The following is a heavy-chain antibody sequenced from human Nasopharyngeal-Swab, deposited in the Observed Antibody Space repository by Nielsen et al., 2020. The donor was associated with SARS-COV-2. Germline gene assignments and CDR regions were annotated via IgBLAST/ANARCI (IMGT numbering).Heavy chain of an antibody. V-gene: IGHV3-30*18. CDR2: ISYDGSNK. J-gene: IGHJ4*02. D-gene: IGHD1-26*01. Sequence: GESLKISCAASGFTFSSYGMHWVRQAPGKGLEWVAVISYDGSNKYCADSVKGRFTISRDNSKNTLYLQMNSLRAEDTAVYYCAKDRGAPDYWGQGTLVTVSS. CDR3: AKDRGAPDY. CDR1: GFTFSSYG.